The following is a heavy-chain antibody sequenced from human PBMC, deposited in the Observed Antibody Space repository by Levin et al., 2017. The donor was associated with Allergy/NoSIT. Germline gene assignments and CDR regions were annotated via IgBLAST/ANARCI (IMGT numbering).Heavy chain of an antibody. CDR2: ISWNSGSI. CDR1: GFTFDDYA. D-gene: IGHD3-9*01. CDR3: AKGPGFDWLLSGGRFDY. J-gene: IGHJ4*02. V-gene: IGHV3-9*01. Sequence: AGGSLRLSCAASGFTFDDYAMHWVRQAPGKGLEWVSGISWNSGSIGYADSVKGRFTISRDNAKNSLYLQMNSLRAEDTALYYCAKGPGFDWLLSGGRFDYWGQGTLVTVSS.